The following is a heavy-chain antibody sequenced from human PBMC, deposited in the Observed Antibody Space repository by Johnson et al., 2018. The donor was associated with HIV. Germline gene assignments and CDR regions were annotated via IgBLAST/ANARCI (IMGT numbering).Heavy chain of an antibody. V-gene: IGHV3-48*03. CDR3: AKSGERSSWFGLGAFDI. D-gene: IGHD6-13*01. CDR1: GFTFSSYA. Sequence: VQLMESGGGLIQPGGSLRLSCAASGFTFSSYAMNWIRQAPGKGLEWVSYISSTGSSIKYVDSVKGRFTISRDNPKNTLYLQMNSLRAEDTAVYYCAKSGERSSWFGLGAFDIWGQGTMVTVSS. J-gene: IGHJ3*02. CDR2: ISSTGSSI.